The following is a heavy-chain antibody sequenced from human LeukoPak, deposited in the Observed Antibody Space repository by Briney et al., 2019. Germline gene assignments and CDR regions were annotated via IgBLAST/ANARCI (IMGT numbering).Heavy chain of an antibody. D-gene: IGHD3-22*01. CDR2: INPNSGGT. V-gene: IGHV1-2*06. CDR1: GYTFTGYY. J-gene: IGHJ4*02. CDR3: ARATYYYDRPFDY. Sequence: ASVTVSCTASGYTFTGYYMHWVRQAPGQGLEWMGRINPNSGGTNYAQKFQGRVTMTRDTSISTAYMELSRLRSDDTAVYYCARATYYYDRPFDYWGQGTLVTVSS.